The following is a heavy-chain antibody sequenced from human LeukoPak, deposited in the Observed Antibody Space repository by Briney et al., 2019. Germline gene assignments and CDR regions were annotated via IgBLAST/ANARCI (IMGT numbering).Heavy chain of an antibody. CDR2: IYYSGST. Sequence: SETLSLTCTVSGDSISNSNYYWGWIRQPPGKGLEWIGTIYYSGSTNYNPSLKSRVTISVDTSKNQFSLKLSSVTAADTAVYYCAREGYSSSWNWFDPWGQGTLVTVSS. CDR3: AREGYSSSWNWFDP. D-gene: IGHD6-13*01. V-gene: IGHV4-39*07. CDR1: GDSISNSNYY. J-gene: IGHJ5*02.